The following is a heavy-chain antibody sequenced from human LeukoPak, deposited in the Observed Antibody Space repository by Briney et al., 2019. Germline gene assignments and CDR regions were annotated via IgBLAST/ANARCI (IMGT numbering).Heavy chain of an antibody. V-gene: IGHV3-23*01. CDR2: ISGSGGST. Sequence: GGSLRLSCAASGFTFSSYAMSWVRQAPGKGLEWGSAISGSGGSTYYADSVKGRFTISRDNSKNTLYLQMNSLRAEDTAVYYCAKESAVVVNATRKYWGQGTLVTVSS. CDR1: GFTFSSYA. D-gene: IGHD2-21*01. J-gene: IGHJ4*02. CDR3: AKESAVVVNATRKY.